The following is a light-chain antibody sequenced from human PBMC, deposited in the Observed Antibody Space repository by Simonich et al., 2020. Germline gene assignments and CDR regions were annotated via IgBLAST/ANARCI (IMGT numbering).Light chain of an antibody. Sequence: AIQMTLSPSSMSASVGDRITITCRACQGIRNDLGWYQQKPGKAPKLLIYAASSLQSRVPSRFSGSGSGTDFTLTISSLQPEDFATYYCLQDYNYPWTFGQGTKVEIK. CDR3: LQDYNYPWT. V-gene: IGKV1-6*01. CDR1: QGIRND. CDR2: AAS. J-gene: IGKJ1*01.